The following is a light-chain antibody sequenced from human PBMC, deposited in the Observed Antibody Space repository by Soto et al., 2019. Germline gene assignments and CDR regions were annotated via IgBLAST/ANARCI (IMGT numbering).Light chain of an antibody. Sequence: QSALTQPASVSGSPGQSITISYTGTSSDVGGYNYVSWYQQHPGKAPKLMIYEVSNRPSGVSNRFAGSKSGNTASLTISGLQAEDEAGYYCSSYTSSSSYVFGSGTKVTVL. CDR2: EVS. CDR1: SSDVGGYNY. V-gene: IGLV2-14*01. CDR3: SSYTSSSSYV. J-gene: IGLJ1*01.